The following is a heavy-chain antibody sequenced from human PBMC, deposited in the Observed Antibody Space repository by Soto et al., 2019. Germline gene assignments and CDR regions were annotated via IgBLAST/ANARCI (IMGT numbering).Heavy chain of an antibody. Sequence: VQLVESGGGVVQPGRSLRLSCAASGFTFSSYGMHWVRQAPGKGLEWVAVISYDGSNKYYADSVKGRFTISRDNSKNTLYLQMNSLRAEDTAVYYCAKDRAVAGDFDYWGQGTLVTVSS. CDR1: GFTFSSYG. D-gene: IGHD6-19*01. CDR3: AKDRAVAGDFDY. J-gene: IGHJ4*02. CDR2: ISYDGSNK. V-gene: IGHV3-30*18.